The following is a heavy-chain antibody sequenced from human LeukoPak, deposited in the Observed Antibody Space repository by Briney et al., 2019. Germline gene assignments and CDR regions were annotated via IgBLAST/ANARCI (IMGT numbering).Heavy chain of an antibody. CDR2: IIPILGIA. CDR1: GGTFSSYT. CDR3: ARDRITMVRGPHAGFDP. V-gene: IGHV1-69*04. J-gene: IGHJ5*02. D-gene: IGHD3-10*01. Sequence: SVKVSCKASGGTFSSYTISWVRQAPGQGLEWMGRIIPILGIANYAQKFQGRVTITADKSTSTAYMELSSLRSEDTAVYYCARDRITMVRGPHAGFDPWGQGTLVTVSS.